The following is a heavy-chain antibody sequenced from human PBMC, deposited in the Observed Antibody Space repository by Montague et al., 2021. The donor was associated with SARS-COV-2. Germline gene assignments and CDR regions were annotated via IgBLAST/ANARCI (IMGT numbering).Heavy chain of an antibody. V-gene: IGHV2-5*01. J-gene: IGHJ4*02. CDR3: AHLIRYYDIFTGIPFDX. Sequence: PALVKPTQTLTLTCTFSGFSLSTPNVGVGWIRQPPGKALEWVAVIYSNDEKRYSPSLRNRLTITKDTAKNQVVLSLTYVDPVATATYYCAHLIRYYDIFTGIPFDXWGQGSQVTVSS. CDR1: GFSLSTPNVG. CDR2: IYSNDEK. D-gene: IGHD3-9*01.